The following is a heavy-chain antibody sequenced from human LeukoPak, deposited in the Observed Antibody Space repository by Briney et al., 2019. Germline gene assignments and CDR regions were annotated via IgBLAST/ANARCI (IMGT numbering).Heavy chain of an antibody. J-gene: IGHJ4*02. Sequence: SETLSLTCAVYGGSFSGYYWSWIRQPPGKGLEWIGEINHSGSTNYNPSLKSRVTMSVDTSKNQFSLKLSSVTAADTAVYYCARYYGSGSYNYFDYWGQGTLVTVSS. D-gene: IGHD3-10*01. CDR1: GGSFSGYY. CDR3: ARYYGSGSYNYFDY. V-gene: IGHV4-34*01. CDR2: INHSGST.